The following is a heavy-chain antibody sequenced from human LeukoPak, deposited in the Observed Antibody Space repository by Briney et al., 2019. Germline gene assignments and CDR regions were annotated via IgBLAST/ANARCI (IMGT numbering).Heavy chain of an antibody. CDR1: GFPFSSYW. CDR3: ARDPAAAGPGGNWFDP. V-gene: IGHV3-7*01. CDR2: IKQDGSEK. Sequence: GGSLRLSGAASGFPFSSYWMSWVRQAPGRGLEWVANIKQDGSEKYYVDSVKGRFTISRDNAKNSLYLQMNSLRAEDTAVYYCARDPAAAGPGGNWFDPWGQGTLVTVSS. J-gene: IGHJ5*02. D-gene: IGHD6-13*01.